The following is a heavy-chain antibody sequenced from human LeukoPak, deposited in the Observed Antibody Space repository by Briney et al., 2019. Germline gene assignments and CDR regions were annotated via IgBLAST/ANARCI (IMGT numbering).Heavy chain of an antibody. J-gene: IGHJ4*02. D-gene: IGHD2-2*01. CDR3: AKVYCSSPTCFLPFDY. Sequence: AGSLRLSCSTSGFTFNNFAVSWVRQAAGKGLEWVATIPYRAGKSYYADSMQGRSSTSRDDSAKTVYVPLNSLRAGDTAIYYCAKVYCSSPTCFLPFDYWGQGTLVTVSS. V-gene: IGHV3-23*01. CDR2: IPYRAGKS. CDR1: GFTFNNFA.